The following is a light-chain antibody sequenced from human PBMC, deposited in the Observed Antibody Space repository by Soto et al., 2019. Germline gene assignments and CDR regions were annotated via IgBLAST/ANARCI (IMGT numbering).Light chain of an antibody. V-gene: IGKV1-6*01. CDR1: QGIRND. Sequence: AIQMTQTPSSLSASVGDRVTITCRASQGIRNDLGWYQQKPGKAPKLLIYAVSHLQSGVPSRFSGSGSGTDFTLTISSLQPEDFATYYCLRDYNYPYTFGQGTKLEIK. CDR3: LRDYNYPYT. CDR2: AVS. J-gene: IGKJ2*01.